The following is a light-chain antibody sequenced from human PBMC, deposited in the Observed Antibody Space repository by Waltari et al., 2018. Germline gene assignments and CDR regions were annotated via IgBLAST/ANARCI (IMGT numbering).Light chain of an antibody. CDR3: QTGGHGTWV. V-gene: IGLV4-69*02. CDR1: SGHSSNV. J-gene: IGLJ3*02. Sequence: QLALTQSPSASASLGASVKLTCTLNSGHSSNVVAWLQQQPEKGPRYLMNVNSDGSTSKGDDIPDRCAGSGSGAERYLTIASLQSEDEADYYCQTGGHGTWVFGGGTKLTVL. CDR2: VNSDGST.